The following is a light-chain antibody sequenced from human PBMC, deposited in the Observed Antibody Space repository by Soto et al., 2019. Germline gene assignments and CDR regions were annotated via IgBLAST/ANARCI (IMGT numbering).Light chain of an antibody. CDR3: QQYYQFPPT. J-gene: IGKJ3*01. CDR1: QAINSW. Sequence: DIQMTQSPSSLSASVGERVTITCRASQAINSWVAWYQQKPEKAPKSLIYDTSKLENGVPSRFSGTASGTDFTLTISGLQPEDFATYYCQQYYQFPPTFGPGTKVDIK. CDR2: DTS. V-gene: IGKV1D-16*01.